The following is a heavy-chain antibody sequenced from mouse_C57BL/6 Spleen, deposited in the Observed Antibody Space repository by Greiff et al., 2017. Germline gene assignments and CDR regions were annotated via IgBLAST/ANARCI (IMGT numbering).Heavy chain of an antibody. CDR1: GYTFTSYT. CDR2: INPSSGYT. D-gene: IGHD6-1*01. CDR3: ARSDSNLAWFAY. V-gene: IGHV1-4*01. J-gene: IGHJ3*01. Sequence: QVQLQQSGAELASPGASVKMSCKASGYTFTSYTMHWVKQRPGQGLEWIGYINPSSGYTTYNQKFKDKATLTADKSSSTAYMQLSSLTSEDSAVYYCARSDSNLAWFAYWGQGTLVTVSA.